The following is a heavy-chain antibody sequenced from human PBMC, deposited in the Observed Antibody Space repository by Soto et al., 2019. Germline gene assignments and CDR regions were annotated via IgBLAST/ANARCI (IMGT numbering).Heavy chain of an antibody. CDR3: ARAKAAAGSSRFDY. J-gene: IGHJ4*02. D-gene: IGHD6-13*01. V-gene: IGHV4-34*01. CDR1: GGSFSGYY. Sequence: ASETLSLTCAVFGGSFSGYYWSGIRPPTGKGLEWIGGINHSGSTNYNPSLKSRVTISVDTSKNQFSLKLSSVTAADTAVYYCARAKAAAGSSRFDYWGQGTLVTVSS. CDR2: INHSGST.